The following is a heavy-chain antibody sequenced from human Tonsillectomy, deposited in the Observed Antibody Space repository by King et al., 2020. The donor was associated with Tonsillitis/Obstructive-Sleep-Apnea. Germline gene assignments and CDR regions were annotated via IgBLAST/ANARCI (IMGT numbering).Heavy chain of an antibody. Sequence: VQLVESGGGLVKPGESLRLSCVVSGFTFRNAWMSWVRQAPGKGLEWGGRINTNADGGTIEYGAPVKGRFTISRDDSENTVYLQRNSLKTEDTAVYYCTLRSSIRGQGTLVTVSS. D-gene: IGHD5/OR15-5a*01. V-gene: IGHV3-15*05. CDR3: TLRSSI. J-gene: IGHJ4*02. CDR2: INTNADGGTI. CDR1: GFTFRNAW.